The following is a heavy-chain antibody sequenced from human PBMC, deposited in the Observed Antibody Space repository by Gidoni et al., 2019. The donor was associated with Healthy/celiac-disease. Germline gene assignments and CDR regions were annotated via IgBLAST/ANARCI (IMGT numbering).Heavy chain of an antibody. J-gene: IGHJ6*03. CDR1: GFTFSNAW. Sequence: EVQLVESGGGLVKPGGSLRLSCAASGFTFSNAWMSWVRQAPGKGLEWVGRIKSKTDGGTTDYAAPVKGRFTISRDDSKNTLYLQMNSLKTEDTAVYYCIAHRTLGDYYYYMDVWGKGTTVTVSS. CDR3: IAHRTLGDYYYYMDV. V-gene: IGHV3-15*01. CDR2: IKSKTDGGTT.